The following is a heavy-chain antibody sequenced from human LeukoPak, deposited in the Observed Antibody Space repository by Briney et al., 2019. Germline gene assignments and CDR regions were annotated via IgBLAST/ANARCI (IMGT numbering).Heavy chain of an antibody. Sequence: GGSLRLSCAASGFTFSDYYMSWIRQAPGKGLEWLSHMSSSGDTIYHADSVRGRFTISRDNAKKTLFLQMNSLRADDAAVYYCARDLTDFGSGIFYDHWGQGALVTVS. CDR1: GFTFSDYY. V-gene: IGHV3-11*01. J-gene: IGHJ4*02. CDR3: ARDLTDFGSGIFYDH. D-gene: IGHD3-10*01. CDR2: MSSSGDTI.